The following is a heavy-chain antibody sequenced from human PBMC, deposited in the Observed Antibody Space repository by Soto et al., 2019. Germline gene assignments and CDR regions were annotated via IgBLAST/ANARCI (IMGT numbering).Heavy chain of an antibody. CDR3: ARERASNSNYYEYGWFDP. CDR2: ISYDGSNK. J-gene: IGHJ5*02. D-gene: IGHD4-4*01. Sequence: QVQLVESGGGVVQPGRSLRLSCAASGFTFSSYAMHWVRQAPGKGLEWVAVISYDGSNKYYADSVKGRFTISRDNSKNTLYLQMNSLRAEDTAVYYCARERASNSNYYEYGWFDPWGQGTLVTVSS. CDR1: GFTFSSYA. V-gene: IGHV3-30-3*01.